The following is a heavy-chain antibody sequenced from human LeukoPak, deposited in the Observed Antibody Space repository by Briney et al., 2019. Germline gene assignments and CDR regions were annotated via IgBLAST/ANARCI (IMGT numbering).Heavy chain of an antibody. CDR3: ARRGCSGGSCYYRFDY. V-gene: IGHV1-2*02. CDR1: GYTFTGYY. CDR2: INPNSGGT. J-gene: IGHJ4*02. D-gene: IGHD2-15*01. Sequence: ASVKVSCKASGYTFTGYYMHWVRQAPGQGLGWMGWINPNSGGTNYAQKFQGRVTMTRDTSISTAYMELSRLRSDDTAVYYCARRGCSGGSCYYRFDYWGQGTLVTVSS.